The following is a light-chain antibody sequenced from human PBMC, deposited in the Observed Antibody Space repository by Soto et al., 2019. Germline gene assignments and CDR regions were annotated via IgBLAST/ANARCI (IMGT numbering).Light chain of an antibody. CDR2: GTS. V-gene: IGKV3D-20*02. CDR1: QSVDNHY. CDR3: QQRSNWPPWT. J-gene: IGKJ1*01. Sequence: EIVLTQSPGTLSLSPGERATLSCRASQSVDNHYIAWFQQNPGQAPRLLIYGTSTRPPGIPDRFSGSGSGTDFTLTISSLEPEDFAVYYCQQRSNWPPWTFGQGTKVDIK.